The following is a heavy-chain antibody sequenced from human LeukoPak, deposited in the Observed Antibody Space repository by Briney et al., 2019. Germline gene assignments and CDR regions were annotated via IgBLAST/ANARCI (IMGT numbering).Heavy chain of an antibody. D-gene: IGHD5-24*01. J-gene: IGHJ4*02. CDR1: GGSISSSSYY. Sequence: TSETLSLTCTVSGGSISSSSYYWGWIRQPPGKGLEWIGSMYYGGSTYYNPSLKSRVTIPVDTSKNQFSLKLTSATAADTAVYYCAPIPRVMVTITGYWGQGALVTVSS. CDR2: MYYGGST. CDR3: APIPRVMVTITGY. V-gene: IGHV4-39*01.